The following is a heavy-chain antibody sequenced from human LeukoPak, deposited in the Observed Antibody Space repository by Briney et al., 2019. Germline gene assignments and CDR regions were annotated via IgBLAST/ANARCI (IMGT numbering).Heavy chain of an antibody. J-gene: IGHJ4*02. D-gene: IGHD3-10*01. CDR2: ISSSGSDI. CDR3: ARSRLWFGELFSAFDY. V-gene: IGHV3-48*03. CDR1: GFTFSNYE. Sequence: QPGGSLRLSCAASGFTFSNYEMHWVRQAPGKGLEWVSYISSSGSDIYYADSVKGRFTISRDNAKNSLYLHMNSLRAEDTAVYYCARSRLWFGELFSAFDYWGQGTLVTVSS.